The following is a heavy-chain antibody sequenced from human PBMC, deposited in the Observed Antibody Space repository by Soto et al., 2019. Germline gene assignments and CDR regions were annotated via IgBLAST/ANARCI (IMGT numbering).Heavy chain of an antibody. CDR1: GFTFSSYS. CDR2: ISSSSSYI. J-gene: IGHJ6*03. V-gene: IGHV3-21*01. D-gene: IGHD2-2*01. CDR3: ARVEGGLDCSSTSCYVTSLRDYYYYYMDV. Sequence: GGSLRLSCAASGFTFSSYSMNWVRQAPGKGLEWVSSISSSSSYIYYADSVKGRFTISRDNAKNLRYLQMNSLRADETAVDYCARVEGGLDCSSTSCYVTSLRDYYYYYMDVWGKGTTVTVSS.